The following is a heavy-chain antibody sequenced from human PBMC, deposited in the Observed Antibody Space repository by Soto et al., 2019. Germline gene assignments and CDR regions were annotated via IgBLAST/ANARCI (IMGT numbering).Heavy chain of an antibody. Sequence: QVQLVQSGTEVKKPGSSVKVSCKASGGTFGSFSITLVRQAPGQGLEWMGRICPILGISSSAESFQGTVTMTVDKSTNTASLKLTSLRTEDTTVYYCARGGPEHTTSSSESRGQGTQVSIYS. V-gene: IGHV1-69*02. CDR1: GGTFGSFS. J-gene: IGHJ4*02. CDR3: ARGGPEHTTSSSES. D-gene: IGHD1-26*01. CDR2: ICPILGIS.